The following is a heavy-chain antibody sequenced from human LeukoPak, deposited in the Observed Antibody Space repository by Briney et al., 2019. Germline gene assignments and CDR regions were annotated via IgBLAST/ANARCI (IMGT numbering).Heavy chain of an antibody. CDR3: VRDLWNYCDSSGYYYEDY. D-gene: IGHD3-22*01. V-gene: IGHV3-74*01. Sequence: GGSLRLSCAASGFSFSSHWMHWVRQAPGKGLVWVSRINSDGSITSNADSVKGRFTISRDNAKNTLFLQMNSLRAEDTAVYYCVRDLWNYCDSSGYYYEDYWGQGTLVTVSS. CDR2: INSDGSIT. J-gene: IGHJ4*02. CDR1: GFSFSSHW.